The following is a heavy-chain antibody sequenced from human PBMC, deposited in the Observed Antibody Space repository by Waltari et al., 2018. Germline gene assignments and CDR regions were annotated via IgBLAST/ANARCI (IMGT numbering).Heavy chain of an antibody. V-gene: IGHV3-48*03. D-gene: IGHD7-27*01. CDR2: IRSGGSTI. CDR1: GFIFSNSQ. J-gene: IGHJ4*02. CDR3: ATDLPGDRDFDF. Sequence: EVQLVESGGGLVQPGGSLRLSCVASGFIFSNSQMNWVRQAPGKGLEWVSFIRSGGSTIYADSVKGRFTISRDNAENSLYLQMNSLRVEDTAIYYCATDLPGDRDFDFWGQGTLVTVSS.